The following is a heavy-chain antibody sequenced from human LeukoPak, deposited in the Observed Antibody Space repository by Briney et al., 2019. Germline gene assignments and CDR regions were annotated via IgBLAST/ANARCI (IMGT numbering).Heavy chain of an antibody. J-gene: IGHJ4*02. CDR1: GFTFSSYG. CDR2: IWYDGSNK. D-gene: IGHD6-19*01. Sequence: GRSLRLSCAASGFTFSSYGMHWVRQAPGKGLEWVAVIWYDGSNKYYADSVKGRFTISRDNSKNTLYLQMNSLRAEDTAVYCCARDRRGDSSGWYYFDYWGQGTLVTVSS. CDR3: ARDRRGDSSGWYYFDY. V-gene: IGHV3-33*01.